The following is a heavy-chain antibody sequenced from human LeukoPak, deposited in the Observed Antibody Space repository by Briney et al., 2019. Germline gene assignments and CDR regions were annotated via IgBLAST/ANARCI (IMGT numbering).Heavy chain of an antibody. CDR2: INPNSGGT. CDR1: GYTFTGYY. CDR3: ATIRDYDFWSGYLDY. Sequence: ASVKVSCKASGYTFTGYYMHWVRQAPGQGLEWMGRINPNSGGTNYAQKFQGRVTMTRDTSISTAYMELSRLRSDDTAVYYCATIRDYDFWSGYLDYWGQGTLVTVSS. V-gene: IGHV1-2*06. J-gene: IGHJ4*02. D-gene: IGHD3-3*01.